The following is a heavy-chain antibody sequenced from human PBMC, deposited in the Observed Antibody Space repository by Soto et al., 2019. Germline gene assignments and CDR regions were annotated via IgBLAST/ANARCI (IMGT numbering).Heavy chain of an antibody. CDR2: ISYDGSNK. CDR3: AKERYYDSSGYLSY. J-gene: IGHJ4*02. CDR1: GFTFSSYG. V-gene: IGHV3-30*18. Sequence: PGGSLRLSCAASGFTFSSYGMHWVRQAPGKGLEWVAVISYDGSNKYYADSVEGRFTISRDNSKNTLYLQMNSLRAEDTAVYYCAKERYYDSSGYLSYWGQGTLVTVSS. D-gene: IGHD3-22*01.